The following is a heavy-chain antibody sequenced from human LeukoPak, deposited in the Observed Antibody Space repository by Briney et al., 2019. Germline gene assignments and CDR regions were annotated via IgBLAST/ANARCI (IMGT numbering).Heavy chain of an antibody. CDR2: IYYNGST. V-gene: IGHV4-39*01. D-gene: IGHD3-10*01. Sequence: SETLSLTCTVSGGSISTSSYYWGWLRQPPGKGLQWIGSIYYNGSTYYNPSLKSRVIISVDTSKNQFSLKLSSVTAADTAVFYCARHKMVRGIGYYYYMDVWGKGTTVTISS. J-gene: IGHJ6*03. CDR3: ARHKMVRGIGYYYYMDV. CDR1: GGSISTSSYY.